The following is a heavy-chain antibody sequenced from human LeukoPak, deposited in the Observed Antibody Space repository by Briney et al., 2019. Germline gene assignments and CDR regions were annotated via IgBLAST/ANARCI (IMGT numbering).Heavy chain of an antibody. J-gene: IGHJ4*02. CDR2: IYYSGST. CDR3: AGLRSAVFDY. CDR1: GGSISNYY. V-gene: IGHV4-59*08. D-gene: IGHD2-2*01. Sequence: SETLSLTCTVSGGSISNYYLSWIRQPPGKGLEWIGYIYYSGSTNYNPSLKRRVTISVDTSKKQLSLQLSSVTAADTDVYYCAGLRSAVFDYWGQGVLVTVSS.